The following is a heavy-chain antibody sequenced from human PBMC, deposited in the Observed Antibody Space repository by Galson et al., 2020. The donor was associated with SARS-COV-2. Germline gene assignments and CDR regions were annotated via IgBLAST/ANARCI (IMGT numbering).Heavy chain of an antibody. CDR1: GGSITTYY. Sequence: SETLSLTCTVSGGSITTYYWSWIRQPPGKGLEWIGHNSHSGSTNYNPSLKIRVTISADTTKNQVSLNLSFVTAADTAVSYCARYYYGSGSHYNGAYCDSWGQGTLVTVSS. V-gene: IGHV4-59*01. D-gene: IGHD3-10*01. CDR2: NSHSGST. CDR3: ARYYYGSGSHYNGAYCDS. J-gene: IGHJ4*02.